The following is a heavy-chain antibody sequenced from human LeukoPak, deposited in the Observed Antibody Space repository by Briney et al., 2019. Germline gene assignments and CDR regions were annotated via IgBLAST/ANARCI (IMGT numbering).Heavy chain of an antibody. V-gene: IGHV4-59*12. CDR1: GGSISSYY. CDR3: ARRRWLRLSGAFDI. D-gene: IGHD5-12*01. CDR2: IYYSGST. J-gene: IGHJ3*02. Sequence: NPSETLSLTCTVSGGSISSYYWSWIRQPPGKGLEWIGYIYYSGSTNYNPSLKSRVTISVDTSKNQFSLKLSSVTAADTAVYYCARRRWLRLSGAFDIWGQGTMVTVSS.